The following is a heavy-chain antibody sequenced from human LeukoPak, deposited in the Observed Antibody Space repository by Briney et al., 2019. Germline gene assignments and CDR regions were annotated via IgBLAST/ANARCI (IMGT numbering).Heavy chain of an antibody. D-gene: IGHD3-16*02. J-gene: IGHJ6*03. Sequence: ASVKVSCKASGYAFTGFYIHWVRQAPGQGLEWMGWINPNTGGTNYAQKFQGRVTMTRDTSISTAYMDLSRLRSDDTAVYYCARDLGELSFSSTYYYYYLDVWGKGTTVTVSS. V-gene: IGHV1-2*02. CDR1: GYAFTGFY. CDR2: INPNTGGT. CDR3: ARDLGELSFSSTYYYYYLDV.